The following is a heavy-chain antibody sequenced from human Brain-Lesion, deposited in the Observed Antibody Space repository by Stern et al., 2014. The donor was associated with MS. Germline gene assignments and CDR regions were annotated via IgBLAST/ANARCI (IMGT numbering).Heavy chain of an antibody. CDR2: VYYSGNT. CDR1: GDSLSSSTFY. J-gene: IGHJ4*02. Sequence: VQLQESGPGLVKPSDTLSLTCSVSGDSLSSSTFYWGWIRQPPGKGPEWIGSVYYSGNTYYHPSLKSRVPISVDTSKNQFSLRLTSVTAADTAVYYCARHQLGYGYAYLRYWGQGTLVTVSS. CDR3: ARHQLGYGYAYLRY. V-gene: IGHV4-39*01. D-gene: IGHD5-18*01.